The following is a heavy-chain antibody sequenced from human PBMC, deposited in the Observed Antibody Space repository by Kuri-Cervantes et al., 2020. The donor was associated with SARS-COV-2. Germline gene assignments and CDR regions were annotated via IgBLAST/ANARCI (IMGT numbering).Heavy chain of an antibody. J-gene: IGHJ4*02. CDR3: ARDLRLGKSLDY. CDR2: INWNGGST. V-gene: IGHV3-20*04. D-gene: IGHD7-27*01. Sequence: LSLTCAASGFTFDDYGMSRVRQAPGKGLEWVSGINWNGGSTGYADSVKGRFTISRDNAKNSLYLQMSSLRAEDTAVYYCARDLRLGKSLDYWGQGTLVTVSS. CDR1: GFTFDDYG.